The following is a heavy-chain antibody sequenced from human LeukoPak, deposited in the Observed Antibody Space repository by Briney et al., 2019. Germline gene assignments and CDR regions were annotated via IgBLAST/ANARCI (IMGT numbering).Heavy chain of an antibody. CDR1: GGTFSNYS. J-gene: IGHJ1*01. D-gene: IGHD6-19*01. Sequence: SVKVSCKASGGTFSNYSSSWVRQAPGHGLEGIGAIIPIFGSANNAQKSLRRVTNTADESTSTAYMELSSLRSEDTAVYYCAGMLSSSWYEYVHHWGQGTLVTVSS. V-gene: IGHV1-69*13. CDR3: AGMLSSSWYEYVHH. CDR2: IIPIFGSA.